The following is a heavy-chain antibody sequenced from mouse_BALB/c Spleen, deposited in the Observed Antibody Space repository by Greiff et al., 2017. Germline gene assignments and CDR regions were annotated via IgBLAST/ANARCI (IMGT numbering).Heavy chain of an antibody. V-gene: IGHV14-3*02. J-gene: IGHJ2*01. CDR1: GFNIKDTY. Sequence: VQLQQSGAELVKPGASVKLSCTASGFNIKDTYMHWVKQRPEQGLEWIGRIDPANGNTKYDPKFQGKATITADTSSNTAYLQLSSLTSEDTAVYYCARLGNSLLRLPYFDDWGQGTTLTVSS. CDR3: ARLGNSLLRLPYFDD. D-gene: IGHD1-2*01. CDR2: IDPANGNT.